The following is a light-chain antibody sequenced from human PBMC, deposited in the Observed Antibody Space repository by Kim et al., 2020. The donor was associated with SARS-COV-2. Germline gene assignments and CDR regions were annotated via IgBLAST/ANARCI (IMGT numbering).Light chain of an antibody. Sequence: VSPGQTATSTCSGDKWGDKYVCWYQQRPGQSPVLVIYQDAKRPSGIPERFSGSNSGNTATLTISGTQAIDEADYYCQEWGSSTGRVFGGGTQLTVL. CDR3: QEWGSSTGRV. CDR2: QDA. J-gene: IGLJ2*01. V-gene: IGLV3-1*01. CDR1: KWGDKY.